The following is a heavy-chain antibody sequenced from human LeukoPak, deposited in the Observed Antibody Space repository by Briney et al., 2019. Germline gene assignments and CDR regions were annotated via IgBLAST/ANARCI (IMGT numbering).Heavy chain of an antibody. CDR2: IYTSGST. D-gene: IGHD1-26*01. Sequence: PSETLSLTCTVSGGSISSYYWSWIRQPAGKGLEWIGRIYTSGSTNYNPSLKSRVTISVDKSKNQFSLKLSSETAADTAVYYCAREPPLVGATSYFDYWGHGTLVTVCS. CDR3: AREPPLVGATSYFDY. CDR1: GGSISSYY. J-gene: IGHJ4*01. V-gene: IGHV4-4*07.